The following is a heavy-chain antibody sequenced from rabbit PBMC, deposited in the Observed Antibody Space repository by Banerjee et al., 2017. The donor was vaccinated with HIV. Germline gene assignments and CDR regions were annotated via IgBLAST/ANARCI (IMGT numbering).Heavy chain of an antibody. Sequence: QSLEESGGDLAKPGGTLTLTCTASGFSLNIYEMCWVRQAPGKGLEWIGCIYAGSSGSTYYASWAKGRFTISKTSSTTVTLQMTSLTAADTATYFCARDRDTGTVYYFDLWGQGTLVTVS. CDR1: GFSLNIYE. J-gene: IGHJ3*01. CDR3: ARDRDTGTVYYFDL. CDR2: IYAGSSGST. D-gene: IGHD7-1*01. V-gene: IGHV1S40*01.